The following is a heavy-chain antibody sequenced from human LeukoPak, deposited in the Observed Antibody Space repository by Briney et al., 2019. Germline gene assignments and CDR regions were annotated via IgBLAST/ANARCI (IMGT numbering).Heavy chain of an antibody. CDR1: GGTFSSYA. D-gene: IGHD4-17*01. Sequence: ASVKVSCKASGGTFSSYAINWVRQAPGQGLEWMGWINPNGGGTNYAQKFQGRVTMTRDTSITTAYMELSSLRSDDTAVYFCARDLAYGDPPSGFDPWGQGTLVTVSS. V-gene: IGHV1-2*02. J-gene: IGHJ5*02. CDR2: INPNGGGT. CDR3: ARDLAYGDPPSGFDP.